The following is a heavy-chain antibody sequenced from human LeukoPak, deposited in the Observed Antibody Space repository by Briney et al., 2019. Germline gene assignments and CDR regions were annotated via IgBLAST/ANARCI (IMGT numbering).Heavy chain of an antibody. V-gene: IGHV3-33*01. Sequence: GGSLRLSCAASGFTFSSYGMHWVRQAPGKGLEWVAVIWYDGSNKYYADSVKGRFTISRDNSKNTLYLQMNSLRAEDTAVYYCAREDSSSYGAEYFQHWGQGTLVTVSS. D-gene: IGHD6-6*01. J-gene: IGHJ1*01. CDR3: AREDSSSYGAEYFQH. CDR2: IWYDGSNK. CDR1: GFTFSSYG.